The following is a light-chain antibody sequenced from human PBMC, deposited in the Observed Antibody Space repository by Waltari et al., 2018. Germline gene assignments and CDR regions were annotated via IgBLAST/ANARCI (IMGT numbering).Light chain of an antibody. Sequence: EIVLTQSPATLSLSPGERATISCRASQSVSSYLAWYQQQPGQAPRLLIYDASNRATGIPARFSGSGSGTDFTLTISSLEPEDFAVYYCQQRSNWPLTFGGGTKVEIK. CDR1: QSVSSY. CDR2: DAS. J-gene: IGKJ4*01. V-gene: IGKV3-11*01. CDR3: QQRSNWPLT.